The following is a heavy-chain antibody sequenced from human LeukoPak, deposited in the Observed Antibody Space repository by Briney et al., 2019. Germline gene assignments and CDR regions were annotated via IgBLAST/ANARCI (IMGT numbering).Heavy chain of an antibody. D-gene: IGHD3-10*01. V-gene: IGHV3-53*01. J-gene: IGHJ4*02. CDR2: IYSGGST. CDR3: ARVGGH. Sequence: PGGSLRLSCAASGFTFSSYAMHWVRQAPGKGLEWVSVIYSGGSTYYADSVRGRFIISRDNSKNTLYLQMNSLRVEDTAVYYCARVGGHWGQGTLVTVSS. CDR1: GFTFSSYA.